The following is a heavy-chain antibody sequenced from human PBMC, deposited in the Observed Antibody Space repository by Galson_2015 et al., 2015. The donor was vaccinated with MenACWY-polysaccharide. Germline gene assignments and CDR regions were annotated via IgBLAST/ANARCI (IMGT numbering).Heavy chain of an antibody. CDR3: AREGSRVVFHAFDV. CDR1: GLRFSGSG. Sequence: SLRLSCAASGLRFSGSGMHWVRQAPGKGLEWVAVIQYDGTNKVYADSVKGRFSISRDNSKNTLYLEMKSLRADDTALYYCAREGSRVVFHAFDVWGQGTMVTVSS. D-gene: IGHD6-13*01. CDR2: IQYDGTNK. J-gene: IGHJ3*01. V-gene: IGHV3-33*01.